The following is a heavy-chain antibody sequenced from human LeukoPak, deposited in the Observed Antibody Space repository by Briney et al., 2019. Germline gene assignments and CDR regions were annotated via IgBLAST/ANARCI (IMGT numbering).Heavy chain of an antibody. D-gene: IGHD1-26*01. CDR2: INPSGGST. V-gene: IGHV1-46*01. CDR3: VRELPESDAFDI. J-gene: IGHJ3*02. CDR1: GYTFTSYY. Sequence: ASVKVSCRASGYTFTSYYMHWVRQAPGQGLEWMGIINPSGGSTSYAQKFQGRVTMTRDTSTSTVYMELSSLRSEDTAVYYCVRELPESDAFDIWGQGTMVTVSS.